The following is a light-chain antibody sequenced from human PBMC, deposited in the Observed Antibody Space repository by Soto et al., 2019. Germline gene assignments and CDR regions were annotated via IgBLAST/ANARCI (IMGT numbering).Light chain of an antibody. CDR3: SSYTSRSTVV. J-gene: IGLJ3*02. V-gene: IGLV2-14*01. CDR1: SADVGGSKY. CDR2: EVR. Sequence: QSVLTQPASVSGSPGQSITISCTGTSADVGGSKYVSWNQQHPGKAPKLIIFEVRSRPSGVSDRFSGSKSGNTASLTISGLQADDEADYYCSSYTSRSTVVFGGGTQLTVL.